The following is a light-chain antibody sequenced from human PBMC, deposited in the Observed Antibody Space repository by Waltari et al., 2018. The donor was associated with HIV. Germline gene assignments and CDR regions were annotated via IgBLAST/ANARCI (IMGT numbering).Light chain of an antibody. V-gene: IGLV1-44*01. CDR2: GKN. Sequence: QSVLTQPPSASGTPEQRVTISCSGSTSNIGRNTVSWFQQFPGTPPKVLISGKNPRPAGVPDRFSGSKSGTSASLAISGLQSADEADYYCASWDDSLNGPVFGGGTKLTVV. CDR1: TSNIGRNT. J-gene: IGLJ2*01. CDR3: ASWDDSLNGPV.